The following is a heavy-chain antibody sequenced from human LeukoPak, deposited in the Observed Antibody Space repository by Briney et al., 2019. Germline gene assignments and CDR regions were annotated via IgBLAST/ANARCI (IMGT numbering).Heavy chain of an antibody. J-gene: IGHJ4*02. CDR1: GGSISSSSYY. D-gene: IGHD3-22*01. CDR2: IYSSGST. V-gene: IGHV4-39*01. CDR3: VSGYYSNFDY. Sequence: PSETLSLTCTVSGGSISSSSYYWGWIRQPPGKGLEWIGSIYSSGSTYYNPSLTSRVTISVDTSKNQFSLKLSSVTAADTAVYYCVSGYYSNFDYWGQGTLVTVSS.